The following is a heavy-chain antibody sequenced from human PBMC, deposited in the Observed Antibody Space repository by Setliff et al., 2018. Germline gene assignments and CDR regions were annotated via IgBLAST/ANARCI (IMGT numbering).Heavy chain of an antibody. CDR2: IYSSGST. D-gene: IGHD6-19*01. V-gene: IGHV4-30-4*08. Sequence: SETLSLTCTVSGGSISSGDYYWSWIHQPPGKGLEWIGYIYSSGSTYYNPSLKSRVSISVDKSKNQFSLKLNSVTAADMAVYYCAREQWLDPPGYYYMDVWAKGTTVTVSS. CDR1: GGSISSGDYY. J-gene: IGHJ6*03. CDR3: AREQWLDPPGYYYMDV.